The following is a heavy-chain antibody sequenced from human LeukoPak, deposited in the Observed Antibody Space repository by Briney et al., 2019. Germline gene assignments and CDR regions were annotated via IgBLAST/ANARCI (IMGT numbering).Heavy chain of an antibody. V-gene: IGHV3-23*01. CDR2: TSGSGGRT. D-gene: IGHD4-17*01. J-gene: IGHJ4*02. CDR3: AKVRLYGDYPEIEY. CDR1: GFTFSSYA. Sequence: PGASLRLSCVASGFTFSSYAINWVRQAPGKGLEWVSGTSGSGGRTYYADSVKGRFTISGENSKNTLYLQMNSLRAEDTAVYYCAKVRLYGDYPEIEYWGQGTLVAVSS.